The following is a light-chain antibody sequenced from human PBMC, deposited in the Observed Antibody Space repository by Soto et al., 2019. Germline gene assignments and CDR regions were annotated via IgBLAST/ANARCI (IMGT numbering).Light chain of an antibody. CDR3: QQYNNWHLVT. V-gene: IGKV3-15*01. CDR2: GAS. CDR1: QSISTY. Sequence: IVMTQSPATLSVSPGERATLSCRASQSISTYLAWYQQKPGQAPRLLIFGASTRATGIPARFSGSGSGSEFTLTISSLQSEDFAVYSCQQYNNWHLVTFGGGTKVEIK. J-gene: IGKJ4*01.